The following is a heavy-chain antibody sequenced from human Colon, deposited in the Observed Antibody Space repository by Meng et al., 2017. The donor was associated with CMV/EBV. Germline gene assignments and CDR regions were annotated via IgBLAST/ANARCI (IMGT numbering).Heavy chain of an antibody. Sequence: LSCAAAGLTCSHHTMSRTRQPPGKGLELTSYITSGDTTMYHSDSVKAPFTISRDNAKNSLLLQMKSPRAEPTAMHYCASGAYYGSIIYWGQGTLVTVSS. V-gene: IGHV3-11*01. D-gene: IGHD3-10*01. J-gene: IGHJ1*01. CDR3: ASGAYYGSIIY. CDR2: ITSGDTTM. CDR1: GLTCSHHT.